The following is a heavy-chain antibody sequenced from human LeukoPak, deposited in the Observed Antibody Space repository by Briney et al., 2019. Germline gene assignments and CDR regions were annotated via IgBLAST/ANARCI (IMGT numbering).Heavy chain of an antibody. CDR3: ALIAVAGQYSYYYGMDV. D-gene: IGHD6-19*01. J-gene: IGHJ6*02. CDR2: INHSGST. V-gene: IGHV4-34*01. Sequence: SETLSLTCAAYGGSFSGYYWSWIRQPPGKGLEWIGEINHSGSTNYNPSLKSRVTISVDTSKNQFSLKLSSVTAADTAVYYCALIAVAGQYSYYYGMDVWGQGTTVTVSS. CDR1: GGSFSGYY.